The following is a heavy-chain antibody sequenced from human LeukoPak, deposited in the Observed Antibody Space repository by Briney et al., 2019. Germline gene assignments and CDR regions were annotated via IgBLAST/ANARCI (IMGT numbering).Heavy chain of an antibody. Sequence: GGSLRLSCAASGFTFSSYAMSWVRQAPGKGLEWVSAISGSGGSTYYADSVKGRFTISRDNSKNTLYLQMNSLRAEDTAMYYCAKDYCSGGSCYSVFDYWGQGTLVTVSS. D-gene: IGHD2-15*01. CDR3: AKDYCSGGSCYSVFDY. CDR2: ISGSGGST. J-gene: IGHJ4*02. CDR1: GFTFSSYA. V-gene: IGHV3-23*01.